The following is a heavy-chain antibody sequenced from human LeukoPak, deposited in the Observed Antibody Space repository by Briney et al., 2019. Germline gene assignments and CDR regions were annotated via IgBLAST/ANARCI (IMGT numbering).Heavy chain of an antibody. CDR2: ISSSSSYI. V-gene: IGHV3-21*01. CDR1: GFTFSSYS. Sequence: GGSRRLSCAASGFTFSSYSMNWVRQAPGKGLEWVSSISSSSSYIYYADSVKGRFTISRDNAKNSLYLQMNSLRAEDTAVYYCARVKPSMVRGEETFDYWGQGTLVTVSS. J-gene: IGHJ4*02. D-gene: IGHD3-10*01. CDR3: ARVKPSMVRGEETFDY.